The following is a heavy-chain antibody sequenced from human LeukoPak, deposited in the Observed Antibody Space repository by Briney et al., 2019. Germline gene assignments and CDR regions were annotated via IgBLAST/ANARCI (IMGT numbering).Heavy chain of an antibody. CDR2: ISGSGGST. J-gene: IGHJ4*02. CDR3: AKDHGYDYVWGVGDYFDY. CDR1: GFTFSSYA. Sequence: QPGGSLRLSCAASGFTFSSYAMSWVRQAPGKGLEWVSAISGSGGSTYYADSVKGRFTISRDNSKNTLYLQMNSLRAEDTAVYCCAKDHGYDYVWGVGDYFDYWGQGTLDTVSS. V-gene: IGHV3-23*01. D-gene: IGHD3-16*01.